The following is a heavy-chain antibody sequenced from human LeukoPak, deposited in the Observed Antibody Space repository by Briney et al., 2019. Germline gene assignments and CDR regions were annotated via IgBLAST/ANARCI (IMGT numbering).Heavy chain of an antibody. J-gene: IGHJ4*02. Sequence: ASVKVSCKASGYTFTGYYMHWVRQAPGQGLQWMGWINPDSGDTNYAQRFQGKVTMTRDTSISTAYMELSSLTSDDTAVYYCASPGSLYDILTGPGYCDYWGQGTLVTVSS. CDR1: GYTFTGYY. CDR2: INPDSGDT. V-gene: IGHV1-2*02. CDR3: ASPGSLYDILTGPGYCDY. D-gene: IGHD3-9*01.